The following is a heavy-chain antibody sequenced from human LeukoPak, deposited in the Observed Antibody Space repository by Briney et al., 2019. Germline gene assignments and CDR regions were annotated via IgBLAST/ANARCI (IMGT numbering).Heavy chain of an antibody. CDR2: IYYRSKWYN. J-gene: IGHJ3*02. Sequence: SQALSLTCAIPGDRVSSNSTAWSWIRQSPWRGLECLGWIYYRSKWYNDYAVSVKSRITINPDTSKNQFSLQLNSVTPEDTAVYYCARDEDSSGYFAFDIWGQGTMVTVSS. CDR3: ARDEDSSGYFAFDI. V-gene: IGHV6-1*01. D-gene: IGHD3-22*01. CDR1: GDRVSSNSTA.